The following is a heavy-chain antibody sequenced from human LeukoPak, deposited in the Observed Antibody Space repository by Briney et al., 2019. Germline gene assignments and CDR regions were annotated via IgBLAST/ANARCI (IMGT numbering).Heavy chain of an antibody. J-gene: IGHJ5*02. CDR2: IKEDGSEK. CDR3: ASSGWYSTPNWFDP. D-gene: IGHD6-19*01. V-gene: IGHV3-7*01. Sequence: PGGSLRLSCAASGFTFSRSWMHWVRQAPGKGLEWVASIKEDGSEKYYVDSVKGRFTTSRDNAKNSLYLQMNSLRAEDTAMYYCASSGWYSTPNWFDPWGQGTLVIVSS. CDR1: GFTFSRSW.